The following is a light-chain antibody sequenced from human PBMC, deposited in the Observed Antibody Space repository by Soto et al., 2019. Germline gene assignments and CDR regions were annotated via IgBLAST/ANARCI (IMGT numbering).Light chain of an antibody. CDR1: QSVSSSY. J-gene: IGKJ1*01. V-gene: IGKV3-20*01. CDR2: GAS. Sequence: EIVLTQSPGTLSLSPGERATLSCRASQSVSSSYLAGYQQKPGQAPRLLIYGASSRATGIPDRFSGSGSETHFTLTLSRLEPEDFAVYYCQQYGSSSWTFGQGTKVEIK. CDR3: QQYGSSSWT.